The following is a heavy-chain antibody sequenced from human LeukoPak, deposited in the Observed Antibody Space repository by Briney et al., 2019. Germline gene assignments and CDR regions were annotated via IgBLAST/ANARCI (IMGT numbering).Heavy chain of an antibody. CDR2: INPNSGGT. J-gene: IGHJ4*02. V-gene: IGHV1-2*06. D-gene: IGHD1-1*01. CDR1: GYTFTSYG. Sequence: ASVKVSCKASGYTFTSYGISWVRQAPGQGLEWMGRINPNSGGTNYAQKFQGRVTMTRDTSISTAYMELSRLRSDDTAVYYCARMAWNDFGGSDYWGQGTLVTVSS. CDR3: ARMAWNDFGGSDY.